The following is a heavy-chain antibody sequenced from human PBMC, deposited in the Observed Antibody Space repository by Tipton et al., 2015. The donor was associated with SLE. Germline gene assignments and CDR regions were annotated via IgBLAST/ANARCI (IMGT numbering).Heavy chain of an antibody. D-gene: IGHD6-6*01. CDR2: IYYSGST. Sequence: TLSLTCTVSGGSISSHYWSWIRQPPGKGLEWIGYIYYSGSTNYNPSLKSRVTISVDTSKNQFSLKLSSVTAADTAVYYCARQEARHYYYYYYMDVRGKGTTVTVSS. CDR1: GGSISSHY. V-gene: IGHV4-59*08. CDR3: ARQEARHYYYYYYMDV. J-gene: IGHJ6*03.